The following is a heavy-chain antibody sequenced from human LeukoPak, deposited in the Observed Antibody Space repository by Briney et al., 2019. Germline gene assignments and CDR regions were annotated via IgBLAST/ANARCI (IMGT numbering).Heavy chain of an antibody. J-gene: IGHJ4*02. CDR1: GGSFSGYY. CDR3: ASGGYGDYFRTIDY. V-gene: IGHV4-34*01. D-gene: IGHD4-17*01. CDR2: INHSGST. Sequence: PSETLSLTCAVYGGSFSGYYWSWIRQPPGKGLEWIGEINHSGSTNHNPSLKSRVTISVDTSKNQFSLKLSSVTAADTAVYYCASGGYGDYFRTIDYWGQGTLVTVSS.